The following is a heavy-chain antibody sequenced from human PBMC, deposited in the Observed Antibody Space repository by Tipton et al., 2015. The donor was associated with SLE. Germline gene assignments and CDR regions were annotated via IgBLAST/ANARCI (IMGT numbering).Heavy chain of an antibody. D-gene: IGHD3-10*01. J-gene: IGHJ4*02. Sequence: SLRLSCAASGFTFSSYAMSWVRQAPGKGLEWVSAISGSGGSTYYADSVKGRFTISRDNSKNTLYLQMNSPRAEDTAVYYCAKAGHDYGSGSYYFDYWGQGTLVTVSS. V-gene: IGHV3-23*01. CDR2: ISGSGGST. CDR3: AKAGHDYGSGSYYFDY. CDR1: GFTFSSYA.